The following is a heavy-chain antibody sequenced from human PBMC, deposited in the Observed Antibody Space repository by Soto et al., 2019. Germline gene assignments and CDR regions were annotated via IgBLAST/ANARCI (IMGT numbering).Heavy chain of an antibody. D-gene: IGHD3-22*01. CDR3: ARDGYYDSSGYRSDFDY. CDR1: GYTFTSYG. Sequence: QVQLVQSGAEVKKPGASVKVSCKASGYTFTSYGISWVRQAPGQGLEWMGWISAYNGNTNYAQKLQGRVTMTTDTSTTTASVELRSLRSDGTAVYYCARDGYYDSSGYRSDFDYWGQGTLVTVSS. CDR2: ISAYNGNT. V-gene: IGHV1-18*01. J-gene: IGHJ4*02.